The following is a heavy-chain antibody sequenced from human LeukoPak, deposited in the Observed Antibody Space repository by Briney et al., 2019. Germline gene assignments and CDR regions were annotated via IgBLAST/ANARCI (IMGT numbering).Heavy chain of an antibody. V-gene: IGHV3-23*01. J-gene: IGHJ4*02. CDR1: GFTFRNYA. CDR3: AKEQTSSGYFDY. Sequence: PGGSLRLSCAAAGFTFRNYAMSWVRQAPGKGLEWVAAISGNGGRTYYRDSVKGRFTISRDNPKNTLYLLMNSLSAEDTALYYCAKEQTSSGYFDYWGQGTLVTVSS. CDR2: ISGNGGRT. D-gene: IGHD3-10*01.